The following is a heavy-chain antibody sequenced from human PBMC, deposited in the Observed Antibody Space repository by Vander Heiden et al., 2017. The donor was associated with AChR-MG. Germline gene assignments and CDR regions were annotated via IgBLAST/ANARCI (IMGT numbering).Heavy chain of an antibody. D-gene: IGHD6-19*01. CDR1: GFTFSSYS. J-gene: IGHJ4*02. V-gene: IGHV3-21*01. CDR3: AIEGGGWYGTDY. Sequence: EVQLVESGGGLVKPGGSLRLSCAASGFTFSSYSMNWVRQAPGKGLEWVSYISSSSSYIYYADAVKGRFTISRDNAKKSLYLKMKSMRAEDTAVYYFAIEGGGWYGTDYWGRVTLVTVSS. CDR2: ISSSSSYI.